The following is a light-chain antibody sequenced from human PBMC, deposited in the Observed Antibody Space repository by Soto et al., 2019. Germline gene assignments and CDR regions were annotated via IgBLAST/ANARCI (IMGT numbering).Light chain of an antibody. Sequence: DIQMTQSPSSLSAFVGDRVSITCRVSQSINNYLNWYQQKPGKAPKLLIHAASSLQSGVPLRFSGSGSGTDFTLTISNLQPEDFATYFCQQSFSTPMYTFGQGTKVDIK. J-gene: IGKJ2*01. CDR1: QSINNY. CDR3: QQSFSTPMYT. V-gene: IGKV1-39*01. CDR2: AAS.